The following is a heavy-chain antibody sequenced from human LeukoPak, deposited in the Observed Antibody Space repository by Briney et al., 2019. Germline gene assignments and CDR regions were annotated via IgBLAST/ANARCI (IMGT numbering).Heavy chain of an antibody. V-gene: IGHV4-61*01. CDR2: IHYTGSP. Sequence: KPSETLSLTCTFSGVSVSSGNYYWSWIRQPPGKGLEWIGYIHYTGSPNYNPSLKSRVTISVDTSKNQFSLRLNSVTAADTAVYYCARVDTVTTTFDYWGQGTLVTVSS. D-gene: IGHD4-17*01. CDR1: GVSVSSGNYY. J-gene: IGHJ4*02. CDR3: ARVDTVTTTFDY.